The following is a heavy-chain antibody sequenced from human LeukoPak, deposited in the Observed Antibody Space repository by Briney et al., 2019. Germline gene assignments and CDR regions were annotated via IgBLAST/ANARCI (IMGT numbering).Heavy chain of an antibody. CDR3: AREEITMIGRTYFDY. D-gene: IGHD3-22*01. V-gene: IGHV4-39*02. CDR2: IYYSGST. Sequence: PSETLSLTCTVSGGSISSSSYYWGWIRQPPGNGLEWIGSIYYSGSTYYNPSLKSRVTISVDTSKNQFSLKLSSVTAADTAVYYCAREEITMIGRTYFDYWGQGTLVTVSS. J-gene: IGHJ4*02. CDR1: GGSISSSSYY.